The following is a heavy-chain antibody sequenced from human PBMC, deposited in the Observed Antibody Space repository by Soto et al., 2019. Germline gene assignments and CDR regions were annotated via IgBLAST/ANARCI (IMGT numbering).Heavy chain of an antibody. CDR3: AIGHWLGK. D-gene: IGHD6-19*01. J-gene: IGHJ4*02. CDR2: IKQGGNVK. V-gene: IGHV3-7*01. CDR1: GFTFSDYL. Sequence: EVQMVDSGGALVQTGESLRLSCAASGFTFSDYLMTWVRQAPGKGLEWVATIKQGGNVKYYVDSVKGRFTISRDNPQNTLSLQLNALRAEDTAVYYCAIGHWLGKWGQGTLVTVSS.